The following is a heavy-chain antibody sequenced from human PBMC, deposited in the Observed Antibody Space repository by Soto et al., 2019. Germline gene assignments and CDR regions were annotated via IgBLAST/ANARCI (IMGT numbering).Heavy chain of an antibody. Sequence: GGSLRLSCAASGFTFSSYWMHWVRQAPGKGLVWVSRINSDGSSTSYADSVKGRFTISRDNAKNTLYLQMNSLRAEDTAVYYCARGPGDFWSGYPSSGYYYYMDVWGKGTTVTVSS. J-gene: IGHJ6*03. CDR1: GFTFSSYW. V-gene: IGHV3-74*01. D-gene: IGHD3-3*01. CDR2: INSDGSST. CDR3: ARGPGDFWSGYPSSGYYYYMDV.